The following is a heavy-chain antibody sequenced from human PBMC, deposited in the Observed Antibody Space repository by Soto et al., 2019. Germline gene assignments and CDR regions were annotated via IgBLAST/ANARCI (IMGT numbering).Heavy chain of an antibody. CDR2: IYYSGST. Sequence: SETLPLTCTVSGGSISSYYWSWIRQPPGKGLEWIGYIYYSGSTNYNPSLKSRVTISVDTSKNQFSLKLSSVTAADTAVYYCARDTAYYGSGSYYPNWFDPWGQGTLVTVSS. CDR1: GGSISSYY. CDR3: ARDTAYYGSGSYYPNWFDP. D-gene: IGHD3-10*01. J-gene: IGHJ5*02. V-gene: IGHV4-59*01.